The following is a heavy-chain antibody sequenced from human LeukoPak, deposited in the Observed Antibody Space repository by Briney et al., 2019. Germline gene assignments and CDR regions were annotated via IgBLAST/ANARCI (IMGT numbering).Heavy chain of an antibody. CDR1: GFTFDDYG. CDR3: ARDGIDYDSSGYLDY. CDR2: INWNGGST. D-gene: IGHD3-22*01. J-gene: IGHJ4*02. Sequence: GGSLRLSCAASGFTFDDYGMSWVRQASGKGLEWVSGINWNGGSTGYADSVKGRFTISRDNAKNSLYLQMNSLRAEDTALYYCARDGIDYDSSGYLDYWGQGTLVTVSS. V-gene: IGHV3-20*04.